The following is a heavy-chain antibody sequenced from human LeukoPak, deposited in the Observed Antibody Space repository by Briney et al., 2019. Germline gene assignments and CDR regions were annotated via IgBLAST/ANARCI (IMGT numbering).Heavy chain of an antibody. V-gene: IGHV4-34*01. J-gene: IGHJ4*02. CDR1: GGSFSGYY. CDR2: INHSGST. D-gene: IGHD3-9*01. CDR3: AVLRYFDWV. Sequence: PSETLSLTCAVYGGSFSGYYWSWIRQPPGKGLGWIGEINHSGSTNYNPSLKSRVTISVDTSKNQFSLKLSSVTAADTAVYYCAVLRYFDWVWGQGTLVTVSS.